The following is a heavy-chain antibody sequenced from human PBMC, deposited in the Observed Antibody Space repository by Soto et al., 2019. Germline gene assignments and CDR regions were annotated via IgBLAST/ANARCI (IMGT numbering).Heavy chain of an antibody. D-gene: IGHD3-3*01. CDR2: LSYDGSNK. CDR1: GFTFSSYG. V-gene: IGHV3-30*18. CDR3: AKDYRVTIFGVVTHGGAQDY. J-gene: IGHJ4*02. Sequence: GGSLRLSCAASGFTFSSYGMHWVRQAPGKGLEWVAVLSYDGSNKYYADSVKGRFTISRDNSKNTLYLQMNSLRAEDTAVYYCAKDYRVTIFGVVTHGGAQDYWGQGTLVTVSS.